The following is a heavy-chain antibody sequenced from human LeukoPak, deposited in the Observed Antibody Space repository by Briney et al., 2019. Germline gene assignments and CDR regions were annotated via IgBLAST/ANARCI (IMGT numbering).Heavy chain of an antibody. CDR3: ARGSYDSSDFEYFHH. V-gene: IGHV1-2*02. D-gene: IGHD3-22*01. Sequence: GASVKVSCKVSGYTLTELSMHWVRQAPGQGREWMGWINPNSGGTNYAQKFQGRVTMTRDTSISTAYMELNRLRSDDTAVYYCARGSYDSSDFEYFHHWGQGTLVTVSS. CDR1: GYTLTELS. CDR2: INPNSGGT. J-gene: IGHJ1*01.